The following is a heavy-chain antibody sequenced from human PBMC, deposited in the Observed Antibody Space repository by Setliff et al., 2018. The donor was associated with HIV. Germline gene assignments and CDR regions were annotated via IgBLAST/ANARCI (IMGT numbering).Heavy chain of an antibody. D-gene: IGHD2-21*02. CDR3: ATRRGTAGDYYYGMDV. CDR2: ISGSGGST. CDR1: GFTFSSYA. Sequence: PGGSLRLSCAASGFTFSSYAMSWVRQAPGKGLEWVSAISGSGGSTYYADSVKGRFTISRDNSKNTLYLQMNSLRAADTAVYYCATRRGTAGDYYYGMDVWGQGTTVTVSS. J-gene: IGHJ6*02. V-gene: IGHV3-23*01.